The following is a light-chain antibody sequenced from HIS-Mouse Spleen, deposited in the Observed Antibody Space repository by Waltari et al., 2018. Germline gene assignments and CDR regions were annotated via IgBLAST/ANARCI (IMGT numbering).Light chain of an antibody. Sequence: SYELTQPSSVSVSPGQTARITCSGDVLAKKYDRWFQQKPGQAPVLVLYKDSERPSGIPERFSGSSSGTTVTLTISGAQVEDEADYYCYSAADNSGVFGGGTKLTVL. CDR3: YSAADNSGV. V-gene: IGLV3-27*01. CDR2: KDS. J-gene: IGLJ2*01. CDR1: VLAKKY.